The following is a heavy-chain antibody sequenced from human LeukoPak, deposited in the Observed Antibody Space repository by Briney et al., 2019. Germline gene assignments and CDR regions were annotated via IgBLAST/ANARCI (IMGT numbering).Heavy chain of an antibody. V-gene: IGHV4-30-2*01. D-gene: IGHD6-19*01. J-gene: IGHJ5*02. CDR2: IYHSGST. CDR3: ARDRIAVAGRLWFDP. Sequence: SQTLSLTCAVSGGSISSGGYSWSWIRQPPGKGLEWIGYIYHSGSTYYNPSLKSRVTISVGRSKNQFSLKLSSVTAADTAVYYCARDRIAVAGRLWFDPWGQGTLVTVSS. CDR1: GGSISSGGYS.